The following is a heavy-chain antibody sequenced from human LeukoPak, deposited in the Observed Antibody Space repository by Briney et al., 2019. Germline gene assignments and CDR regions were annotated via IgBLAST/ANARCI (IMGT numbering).Heavy chain of an antibody. CDR2: IYYSGST. CDR3: ARGMEWELPGNAFDI. Sequence: GSLRLSCAASGFTFSDHYMDWVRQPPGKGLEWIGSIYYSGSTYYNPSLKSRVTISVDTSKNQFSLKLSSVTAADTAVYYCARGMEWELPGNAFDIWGQGTMVTVSS. J-gene: IGHJ3*02. CDR1: GFTFSDHY. D-gene: IGHD1-26*01. V-gene: IGHV4-38-2*01.